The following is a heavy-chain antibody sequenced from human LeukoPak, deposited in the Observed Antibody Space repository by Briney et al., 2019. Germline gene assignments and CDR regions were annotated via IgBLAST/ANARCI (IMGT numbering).Heavy chain of an antibody. Sequence: ASVKVSCKASGYTFTGYYMHWVRQAPGQGLEWMGWINPNSGGTSYAQKFQGRVTMTRDTSISTAYMELSRLRSDDTAVYYCAREYYYDSSAYYRYFDYWGQGALVTVSS. CDR2: INPNSGGT. J-gene: IGHJ4*02. CDR3: AREYYYDSSAYYRYFDY. V-gene: IGHV1-2*02. D-gene: IGHD3-22*01. CDR1: GYTFTGYY.